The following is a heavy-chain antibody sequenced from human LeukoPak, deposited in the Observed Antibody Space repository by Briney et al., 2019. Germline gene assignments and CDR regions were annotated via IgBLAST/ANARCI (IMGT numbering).Heavy chain of an antibody. J-gene: IGHJ4*02. CDR1: GFTFSNYS. CDR2: ISSSSSYI. V-gene: IGHV3-21*01. CDR3: VRDRGVRITGTTGL. D-gene: IGHD1-7*01. Sequence: GGSLRLSCAASGFTFSNYSLSWVRQAPGKGLEWVSSISSSSSYIYYADSMRGRFTISRDNAKHSLYLQMNSLRVEDTAVYYCVRDRGVRITGTTGLWRQGPVVSVSS.